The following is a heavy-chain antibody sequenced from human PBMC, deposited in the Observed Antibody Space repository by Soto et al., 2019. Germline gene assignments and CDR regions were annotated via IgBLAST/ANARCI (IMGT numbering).Heavy chain of an antibody. CDR3: ARGGGYCSGGSCYLGGMDV. J-gene: IGHJ6*02. CDR1: GGSISSGGYS. CDR2: IYHSGST. V-gene: IGHV4-30-2*01. D-gene: IGHD2-15*01. Sequence: QLQLQESGSGLVKPSQTLSLTCAVSGGSISSGGYSWSWIRQPPGKGLEWIGYIYHSGSTYYNPSLRSRVTISVDRSKNQFSLKLSSVTASDTAVYYCARGGGYCSGGSCYLGGMDVWGQGTTVTVSS.